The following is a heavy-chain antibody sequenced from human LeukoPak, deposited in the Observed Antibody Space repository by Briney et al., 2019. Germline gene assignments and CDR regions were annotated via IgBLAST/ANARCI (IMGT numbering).Heavy chain of an antibody. CDR3: ARVSNGLGTDYFDY. D-gene: IGHD1-1*01. J-gene: IGHJ4*02. CDR1: GFTFTSYS. CDR2: ISRSTSTI. V-gene: IGHV3-48*02. Sequence: PGGSLRLSCAASGFTFTSYSMIWVRQAPGKGLEWVSYISRSTSTIYYADSVEGRFTISRDSAKNLLYLQMNSLRDDDTAVYYCARVSNGLGTDYFDYWGQGTLVTVSS.